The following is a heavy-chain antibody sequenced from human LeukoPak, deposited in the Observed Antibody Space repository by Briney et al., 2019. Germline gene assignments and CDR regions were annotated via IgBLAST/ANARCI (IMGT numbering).Heavy chain of an antibody. V-gene: IGHV3-30*03. CDR1: GFTFSSYG. CDR2: ISYDGSNK. Sequence: GRPLRLSCAASGFTFSSYGMHWVRQAPGKGLEWVAVISYDGSNKYYADSVKGRFTISRDNSKNTLFLQMNSLRVDDTAVYYCARATYYDFWSGYSWVNWFDPWGQGTLVTVSS. CDR3: ARATYYDFWSGYSWVNWFDP. D-gene: IGHD3-3*01. J-gene: IGHJ5*02.